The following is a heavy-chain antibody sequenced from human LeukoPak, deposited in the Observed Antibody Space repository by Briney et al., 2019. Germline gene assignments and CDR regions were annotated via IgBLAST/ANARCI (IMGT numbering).Heavy chain of an antibody. CDR3: ARENYYDSSNPFDY. V-gene: IGHV3-7*01. J-gene: IGHJ4*02. D-gene: IGHD3-22*01. CDR2: IKQDGSEK. CDR1: GFTFSSYW. Sequence: GGSLRLSCAASGFTFSSYWMSWVRQAPGKGLEGVANIKQDGSEKYYMDSVKGRFTISRDNAKNSLYLQMNSLRAEDTAVYYCARENYYDSSNPFDYWGQGTLVTVSS.